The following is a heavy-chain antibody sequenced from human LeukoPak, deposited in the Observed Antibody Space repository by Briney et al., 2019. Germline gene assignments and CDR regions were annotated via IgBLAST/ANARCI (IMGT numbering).Heavy chain of an antibody. Sequence: GASVKVSCKASGYTFTSYDINWVRQATGQGLEWMGWMNPNSGNTGYAQKFQGRVTMTRNTSISTAYMELSSLKASDTAMYYCARSIAAAGTSGWFDPWGQGTLVTVSS. D-gene: IGHD6-13*01. CDR3: ARSIAAAGTSGWFDP. CDR2: MNPNSGNT. J-gene: IGHJ5*02. V-gene: IGHV1-8*01. CDR1: GYTFTSYD.